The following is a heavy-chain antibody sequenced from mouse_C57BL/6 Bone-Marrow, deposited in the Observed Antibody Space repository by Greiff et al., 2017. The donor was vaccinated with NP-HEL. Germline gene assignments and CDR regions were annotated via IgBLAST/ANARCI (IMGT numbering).Heavy chain of an antibody. CDR2: IDPSDSYT. CDR1: GYTFTSYW. Sequence: QVQLQQPGAELVMPGASVKLSCKASGYTFTSYWMHWVKQRPGQGLEWIGEIDPSDSYTNYNQKFKGKSTLTVDKSSSPAYMQLSSLTSEDSAVYYCARDYGYDVWYFDVWGTGTTVTVSS. J-gene: IGHJ1*03. D-gene: IGHD2-2*01. CDR3: ARDYGYDVWYFDV. V-gene: IGHV1-69*01.